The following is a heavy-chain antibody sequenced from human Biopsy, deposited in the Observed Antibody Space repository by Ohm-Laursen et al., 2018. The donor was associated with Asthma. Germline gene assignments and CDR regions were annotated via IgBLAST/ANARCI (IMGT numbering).Heavy chain of an antibody. CDR1: GFSLSTSGVG. CDR2: TYWDADK. CDR3: AHFKMSTSMTFDY. V-gene: IGHV2-5*02. J-gene: IGHJ4*02. D-gene: IGHD4-17*01. Sequence: TQTLTLTCSFSGFSLSTSGVGVGWIRQPPGKALDWLALTYWDADKRYSPSLKTRLTITKDTSNNQVVLTLTNVDPVDTATYYCAHFKMSTSMTFDYWGPGTVVTVSS.